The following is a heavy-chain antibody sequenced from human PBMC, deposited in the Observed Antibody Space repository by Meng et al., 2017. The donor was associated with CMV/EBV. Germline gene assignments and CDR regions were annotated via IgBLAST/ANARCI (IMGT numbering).Heavy chain of an antibody. CDR2: VYYTGKT. CDR3: ARGNYQYYAMDV. Sequence: GSLRLSCSVPGDSVTSGRYFWSWLRQPPGKGLEWIGYVYYTGKTNYNSSLKSRVTISLDTSQKQFSLKLKSVTAADTAVYYCARGNYQYYAMDVWGQGTTVTVSS. CDR1: GDSVTSGRYF. J-gene: IGHJ6*02. V-gene: IGHV4-61*01.